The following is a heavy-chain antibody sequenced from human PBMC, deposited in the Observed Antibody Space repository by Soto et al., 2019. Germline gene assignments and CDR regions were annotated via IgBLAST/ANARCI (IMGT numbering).Heavy chain of an antibody. Sequence: QVQLQESGPGLVRPSGTLSLTCAVSGGSISSSNWWSWVRQPPGKGLEWIGEIYHRGSTNYNPSLKSRVTISVDKSKNQFSLKLSSVTAADTAVYYCARDGSSGFYYYGMDVWGQGTTVTVSS. D-gene: IGHD6-19*01. CDR2: IYHRGST. J-gene: IGHJ6*02. CDR1: GGSISSSNW. CDR3: ARDGSSGFYYYGMDV. V-gene: IGHV4-4*02.